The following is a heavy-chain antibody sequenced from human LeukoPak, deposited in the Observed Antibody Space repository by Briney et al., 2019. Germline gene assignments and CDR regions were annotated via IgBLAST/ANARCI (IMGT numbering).Heavy chain of an antibody. CDR3: AKDRAPDYGDYPGNWFDP. D-gene: IGHD4-17*01. V-gene: IGHV3-23*01. CDR1: GFTFSSYA. Sequence: GGSLRLSCAASGFTFSSYAMSWVRQAPGKGLEWVSAISGSGGSTYYADSVKGRFTISRDNSKNTLYLQMNSLRAEDTAVYYCAKDRAPDYGDYPGNWFDPWGQGTLVTVSS. J-gene: IGHJ5*02. CDR2: ISGSGGST.